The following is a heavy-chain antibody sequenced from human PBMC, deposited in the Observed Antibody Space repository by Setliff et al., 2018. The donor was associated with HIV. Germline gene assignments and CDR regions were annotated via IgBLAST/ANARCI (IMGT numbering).Heavy chain of an antibody. CDR2: IWYDGLEK. J-gene: IGHJ4*02. D-gene: IGHD5-12*01. CDR1: GFTFSSYA. CDR3: APVRDGYNYFFDY. V-gene: IGHV3-33*08. Sequence: GGSLRLSCAASGFTFSSYAMSWVRQAPGKGLEWVAVIWYDGLEKYYGDSVKGRFTISRDNSKNTLYLQMNSLRAEDTAVYYCAPVRDGYNYFFDYWGQGTLVTVSS.